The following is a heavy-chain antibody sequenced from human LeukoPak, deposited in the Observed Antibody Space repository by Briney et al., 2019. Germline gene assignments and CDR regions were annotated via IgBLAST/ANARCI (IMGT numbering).Heavy chain of an antibody. CDR2: INHSGST. J-gene: IGHJ5*02. V-gene: IGHV4-34*01. CDR3: ARLQNWFDP. CDR1: GGSFSGYY. Sequence: SETLSLTCAVYGGSFSGYYWSWIRQPPGKGLEWIGEINHSGSTNYNPSLKSRVTISVDTSKNQFSLKLSSVTAADTAVYYCARLQNWFDPWSQGTLVTVSS.